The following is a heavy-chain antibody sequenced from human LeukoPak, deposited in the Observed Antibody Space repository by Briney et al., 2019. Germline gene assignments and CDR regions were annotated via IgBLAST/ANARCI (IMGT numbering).Heavy chain of an antibody. CDR1: GGSISSSSYY. V-gene: IGHV4-39*07. D-gene: IGHD3-10*01. CDR2: IYYSGST. J-gene: IGHJ4*02. Sequence: PSETLSLTCTVSGGSISSSSYYWGWIRQPPGKGLEWIGSIYYSGSTNYNPSLKSRVTISVDPSKNQFSLKLSSVTAADTAVYYCARDSGSYYSTDYYFDYWGQGTLVTVSS. CDR3: ARDSGSYYSTDYYFDY.